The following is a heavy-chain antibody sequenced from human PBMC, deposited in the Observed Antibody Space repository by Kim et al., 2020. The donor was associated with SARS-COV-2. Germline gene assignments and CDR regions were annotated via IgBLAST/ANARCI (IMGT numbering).Heavy chain of an antibody. CDR3: ARGFCGGGSCYVGDY. J-gene: IGHJ4*02. D-gene: IGHD2-15*01. CDR1: GFTFSDHY. V-gene: IGHV3-72*01. Sequence: GGSLRLPCAASGFTFSDHYMDWVRQAPGRGLEWVGRIRDKAHSYTTEYVASVKGRFSMSRDESSNSVYLQMTGLKIEDTAVYYCARGFCGGGSCYVGDYWGQGSLVTVSS. CDR2: IRDKAHSYTT.